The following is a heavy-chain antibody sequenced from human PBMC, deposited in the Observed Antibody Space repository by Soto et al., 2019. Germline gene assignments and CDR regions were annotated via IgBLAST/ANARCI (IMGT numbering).Heavy chain of an antibody. CDR3: ARGSSGWSVYYYFDY. Sequence: SETLSLTCTVSGGSISSSSYYWGWIRQPPGKGLEWIGSIYYSGSTNYNPSLKSRVTISVDTSKNQFSLKLSSVTAADTAVYYCARGSSGWSVYYYFDYWGQGTLVTVSS. D-gene: IGHD6-19*01. J-gene: IGHJ4*02. CDR1: GGSISSSSYY. CDR2: IYYSGST. V-gene: IGHV4-39*07.